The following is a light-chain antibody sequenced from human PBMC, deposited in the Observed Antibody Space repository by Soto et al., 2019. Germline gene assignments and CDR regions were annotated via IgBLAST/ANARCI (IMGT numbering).Light chain of an antibody. Sequence: QSALTQPPSASGSPGQSVTISCTGTSSDVGAYNLVSWYQHLPDKAPKLIISEVTNRPSGVSDRFSGSKSGNTASLTISGLQAEDEADYYCASLTTTNFVFGSGTKVT. CDR1: SSDVGAYNL. CDR2: EVT. CDR3: ASLTTTNFV. V-gene: IGLV2-8*01. J-gene: IGLJ1*01.